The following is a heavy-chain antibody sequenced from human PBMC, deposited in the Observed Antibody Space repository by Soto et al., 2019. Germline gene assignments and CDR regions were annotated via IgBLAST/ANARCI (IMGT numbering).Heavy chain of an antibody. J-gene: IGHJ4*02. CDR3: ARDWNDKKDY. V-gene: IGHV3-66*01. Sequence: EVQLVESGGGLVQPGGSLRLSCAASGFTVSSNYMSWVRQAPGKGLEWVSVIYSGGSTYYTDSVKGRFTISRDTSKNTLYRQMNNLGADDTAVYYCARDWNDKKDYWGQGTLVTVSS. D-gene: IGHD1-1*01. CDR2: IYSGGST. CDR1: GFTVSSNY.